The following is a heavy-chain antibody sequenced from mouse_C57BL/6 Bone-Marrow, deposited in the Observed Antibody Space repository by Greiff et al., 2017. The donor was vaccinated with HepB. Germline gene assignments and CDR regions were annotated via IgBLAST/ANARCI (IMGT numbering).Heavy chain of an antibody. Sequence: EVKLVESGGGLVQPKGSLKLSCAASGFSFNTYAMNWVRQAPGKGLEWVARIRSKSNNYATYYADSVKDRFTISRDDSESMLYLQMNNLKTEDTAMYYCVRHEDLGYGSSFYAMDYWGQGTSVTVSS. CDR1: GFSFNTYA. CDR2: IRSKSNNYAT. V-gene: IGHV10-1*01. J-gene: IGHJ4*01. D-gene: IGHD1-1*01. CDR3: VRHEDLGYGSSFYAMDY.